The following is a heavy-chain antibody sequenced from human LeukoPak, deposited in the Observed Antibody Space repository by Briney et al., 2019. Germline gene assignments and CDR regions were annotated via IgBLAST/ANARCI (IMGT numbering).Heavy chain of an antibody. Sequence: EASVTVSCTASGYTFTIYDINWVRQAPGQGLEWMGWMNPNSGNTGYAQKFQGRVTMTRNTSISTAYMELSSLRSEDTAVYYCARGPPLYSSGWYIDYWGQGTLVTVSS. J-gene: IGHJ4*02. CDR2: MNPNSGNT. CDR1: GYTFTIYD. D-gene: IGHD6-19*01. CDR3: ARGPPLYSSGWYIDY. V-gene: IGHV1-8*01.